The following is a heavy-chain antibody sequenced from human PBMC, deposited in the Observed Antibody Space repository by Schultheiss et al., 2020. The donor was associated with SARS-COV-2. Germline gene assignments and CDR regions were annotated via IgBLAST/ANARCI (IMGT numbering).Heavy chain of an antibody. V-gene: IGHV2-5*02. CDR1: GYSISSGYYW. D-gene: IGHD7-27*01. Sequence: LRLSCAVSGYSISSGYYWGWIRQPPGKGLEWLALIYWDDDERYSPSLKNRLTITKDTSKNQVVLTMTNMDPVDTATYYCARMLWGSWYFDLWGRGTLVTVSS. CDR3: ARMLWGSWYFDL. J-gene: IGHJ2*01. CDR2: IYWDDDE.